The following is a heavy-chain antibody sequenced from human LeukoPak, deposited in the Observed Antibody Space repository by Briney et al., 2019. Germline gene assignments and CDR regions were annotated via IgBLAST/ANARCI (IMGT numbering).Heavy chain of an antibody. CDR2: IRSNGDSYAT. V-gene: IGHV3-73*01. D-gene: IGHD1-26*01. Sequence: GGSLRLSCAVSGFTFSGSTMHWVRQASGKGLEWVGRIRSNGDSYATAYAASVKGRFTISRDDSNNTAYLQMNSLKTEDTAVYYCTSSGSSTYYFAYWGRGTLVTVSS. J-gene: IGHJ4*02. CDR3: TSSGSSTYYFAY. CDR1: GFTFSGST.